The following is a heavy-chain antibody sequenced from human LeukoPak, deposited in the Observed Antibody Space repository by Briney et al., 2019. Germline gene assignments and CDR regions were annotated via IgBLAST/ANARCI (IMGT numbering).Heavy chain of an antibody. J-gene: IGHJ4*02. CDR1: GFTVSSNY. V-gene: IGHV3-53*01. D-gene: IGHD1-26*01. Sequence: PGGSLRLSCAASGFTVSSNYMSWVRQAPGKGLEWVSVIYSGGSTYYADSVKGRFTISRHNSKNTLYLQMNSLRTEDTAVYYCAKEGAVGARKYFDFWGQGTLVTVSS. CDR2: IYSGGST. CDR3: AKEGAVGARKYFDF.